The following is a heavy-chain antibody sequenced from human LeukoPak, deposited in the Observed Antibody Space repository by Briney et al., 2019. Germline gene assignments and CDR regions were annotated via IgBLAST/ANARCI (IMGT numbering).Heavy chain of an antibody. Sequence: PGRSLRLSCAASGFTFDDYAMHWVRQAPGKGLEWVSGISWNSGSIGYADSVKGRFTISRDNAKNSLYLQMNSLRAEDTALYYCAKDTDYGDPAGAFDIWGQGTMVTVSS. CDR1: GFTFDDYA. D-gene: IGHD4-17*01. CDR3: AKDTDYGDPAGAFDI. CDR2: ISWNSGSI. J-gene: IGHJ3*02. V-gene: IGHV3-9*01.